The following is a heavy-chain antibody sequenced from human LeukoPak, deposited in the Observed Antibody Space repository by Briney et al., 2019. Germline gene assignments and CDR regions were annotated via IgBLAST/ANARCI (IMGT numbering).Heavy chain of an antibody. CDR3: ASGSCTSTNCYSNY. Sequence: GGSLRLSCAASGFTFSSYAMSWIRQAPGKGLEWVSYISSSGSTIYFADSVKGRFTISRDNAKNSLYLHMNSLRAEDTAVYYCASGSCTSTNCYSNYWGQGTLVTVSS. CDR1: GFTFSSYA. V-gene: IGHV3-11*01. CDR2: ISSSGSTI. D-gene: IGHD2-2*01. J-gene: IGHJ4*02.